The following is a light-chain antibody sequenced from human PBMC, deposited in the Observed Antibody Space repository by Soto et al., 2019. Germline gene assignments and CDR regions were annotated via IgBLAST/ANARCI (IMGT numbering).Light chain of an antibody. V-gene: IGKV3-11*01. CDR2: DTY. J-gene: IGKJ2*02. Sequence: IVMTQSPATLSVSPGETATLSCRASQSVDRYVAWYQQKLGQAPRLLIYDTYTRATGVGARFTGSGSATDFSLTITSLEPEDFAVYFCQQRGKWPSTFGPGTKVDIK. CDR1: QSVDRY. CDR3: QQRGKWPST.